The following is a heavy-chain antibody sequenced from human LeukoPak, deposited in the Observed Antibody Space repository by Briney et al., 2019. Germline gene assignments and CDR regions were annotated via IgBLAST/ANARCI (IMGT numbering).Heavy chain of an antibody. CDR2: IKQDGSER. CDR1: GFTFSSYW. J-gene: IGHJ4*02. D-gene: IGHD6-6*01. Sequence: PGGSLRLSCAASGFTFSSYWMTWVRQAPGKGLEWVANIKQDGSERYYVDSVKGRFTISRDNSKNTLYLQMNSLRAEDTAVYYCARDMEQLARPWMYYFDYWGQGTLVTVSS. V-gene: IGHV3-7*01. CDR3: ARDMEQLARPWMYYFDY.